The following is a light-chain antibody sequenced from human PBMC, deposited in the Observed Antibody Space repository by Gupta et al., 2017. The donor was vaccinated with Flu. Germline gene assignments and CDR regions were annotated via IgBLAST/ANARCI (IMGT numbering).Light chain of an antibody. J-gene: IGLJ3*02. CDR1: KIGTIN. CDR3: QVWDSNRGV. V-gene: IGLV3-9*01. CDR2: RDR. Sequence: SYDLTQPVSVSVALGQTGTITCAGNKIGTINVHWYQQKPGQPPLLIIYRDRNRPSGIPERFYGSNSGNTATLTIDRVQVGDEAVYYCQVWDSNRGVFGGGTRLTVL.